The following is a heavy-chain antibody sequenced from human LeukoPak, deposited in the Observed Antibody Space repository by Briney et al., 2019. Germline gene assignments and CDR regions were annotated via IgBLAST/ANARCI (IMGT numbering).Heavy chain of an antibody. D-gene: IGHD6-19*01. J-gene: IGHJ4*02. CDR1: GITFSRYL. CDR3: ASSGWYDPFDY. V-gene: IGHV3-7*01. Sequence: TGGSLRLSCAASGITFSRYLMSWVRQAPGKGLEWVASVKQDGSEGYYVDSVKGRFTISRDNAKNSLYLQMNSLRAEDTAVYYCASSGWYDPFDYWGQGTLVTVSS. CDR2: VKQDGSEG.